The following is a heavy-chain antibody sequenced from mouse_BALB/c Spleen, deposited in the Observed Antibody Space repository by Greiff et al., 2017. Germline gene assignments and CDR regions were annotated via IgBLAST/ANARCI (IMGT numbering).Heavy chain of an antibody. CDR1: GFTFSSFG. CDR3: ASVWSGSY. D-gene: IGHD2-10*02. Sequence: EVKVVESGGGLVQPGGSRKLSCAASGFTFSSFGMHWVRQAPEKGLEWVAYISSGSSTIYYADTVKGRFTISRDNPKNTLFLQMTSLRSEDTAMYYCASVWSGSYWGQGTLVTVSA. J-gene: IGHJ3*01. V-gene: IGHV5-17*02. CDR2: ISSGSSTI.